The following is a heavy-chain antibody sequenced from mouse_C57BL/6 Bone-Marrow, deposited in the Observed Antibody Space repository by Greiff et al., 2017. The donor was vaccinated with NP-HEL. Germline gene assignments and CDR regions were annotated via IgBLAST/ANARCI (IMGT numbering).Heavy chain of an antibody. D-gene: IGHD1-1*01. CDR3: AKRLYYYGSSYGYYAMDY. CDR1: GFSLTSYG. V-gene: IGHV2-3*01. Sequence: VKVVESGPGLVAPSQSLSITCTVSGFSLTSYGVSWVRQPPGKGLEWLGVIWGDGSTNYHSALISSLSISQDNSKSQVFLKLNSLQTDDTATYYCAKRLYYYGSSYGYYAMDYWGQGTSVTVSS. J-gene: IGHJ4*01. CDR2: IWGDGST.